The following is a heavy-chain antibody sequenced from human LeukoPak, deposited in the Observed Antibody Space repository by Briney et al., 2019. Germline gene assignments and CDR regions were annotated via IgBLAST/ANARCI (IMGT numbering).Heavy chain of an antibody. J-gene: IGHJ4*02. CDR3: ANSGIAAPTSDY. CDR2: IYYSGST. D-gene: IGHD6-13*01. Sequence: SETLSLTCTVSGGSISSSSYYRGWIRQPPGKGLEWIGSIYYSGSTYYNPSLKSRVTISVDTSKNQFSLKLSSVTAADTAVYYCANSGIAAPTSDYWGQGTLVTVSS. V-gene: IGHV4-39*07. CDR1: GGSISSSSYY.